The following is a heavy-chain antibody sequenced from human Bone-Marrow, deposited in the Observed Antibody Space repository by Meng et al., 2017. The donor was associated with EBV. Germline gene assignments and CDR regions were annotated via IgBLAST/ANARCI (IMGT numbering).Heavy chain of an antibody. CDR2: INHSGST. CDR3: ARDSDILTGPGGY. J-gene: IGHJ4*02. Sequence: QVQLQQWGAGLLKPSETLSLTCAVYGGSFSGYYWSWIRQPPGKGLEWIGEINHSGSTNYNPSLKSRVTISVDTSKNQFSLKLSSVTAADTAVYYCARDSDILTGPGGYWGQGTLVTVSS. V-gene: IGHV4-34*01. CDR1: GGSFSGYY. D-gene: IGHD3-9*01.